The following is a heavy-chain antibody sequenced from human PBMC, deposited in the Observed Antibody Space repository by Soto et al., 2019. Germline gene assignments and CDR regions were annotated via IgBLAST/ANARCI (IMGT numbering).Heavy chain of an antibody. CDR3: ARELRFGELFYYYGMDV. Sequence: ASVKLSCKASGYTLTSYDINWVRQATGQGLEWMGWMNPNSGDRGVAQKFQGRLTMTGNTSTSTAYMELRSLRSEDTAVYYCARELRFGELFYYYGMDVWGQGTTVTVSS. J-gene: IGHJ6*02. CDR1: GYTLTSYD. V-gene: IGHV1-8*01. CDR2: MNPNSGDR. D-gene: IGHD3-10*01.